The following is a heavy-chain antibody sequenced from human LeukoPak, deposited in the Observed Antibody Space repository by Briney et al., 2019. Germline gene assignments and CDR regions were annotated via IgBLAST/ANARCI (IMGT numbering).Heavy chain of an antibody. CDR3: AKDHDSYGCYYYYGMDV. J-gene: IGHJ6*02. Sequence: PGGSLRLSCAASGFTFSSYGMHWVRQAPGKGLEWVAVISYDGSNKYYADSVKGRFTISRDNSKNTLYLQMNSLRAEDTAVYYCAKDHDSYGCYYYYGMDVWGQGTTVTVSS. CDR1: GFTFSSYG. CDR2: ISYDGSNK. D-gene: IGHD5-18*01. V-gene: IGHV3-30*18.